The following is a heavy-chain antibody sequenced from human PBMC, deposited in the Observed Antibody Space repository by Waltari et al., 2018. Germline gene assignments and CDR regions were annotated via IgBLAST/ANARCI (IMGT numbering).Heavy chain of an antibody. CDR2: INAGNGNT. J-gene: IGHJ4*02. CDR1: GYTFTSYA. D-gene: IGHD6-19*01. CDR3: ASPGLVRQYYFDY. V-gene: IGHV1-3*01. Sequence: QVQLVQSGAEVKKPGASVKVSCKASGYTFTSYAMHWVRQAPGQRLEWMGWINAGNGNTKYSQKFQGRVTITRDTSASTAYMELSSLRSEDTAVYYCASPGLVRQYYFDYWGQGTLVTVSS.